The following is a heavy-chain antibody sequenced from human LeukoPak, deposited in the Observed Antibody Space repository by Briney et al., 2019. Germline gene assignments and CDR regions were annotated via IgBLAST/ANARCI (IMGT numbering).Heavy chain of an antibody. V-gene: IGHV3-21*01. J-gene: IGHJ5*02. CDR1: GFTFDTYT. CDR2: ISSSGSNI. D-gene: IGHD3-16*01. CDR3: ARDRGGWFAP. Sequence: GGSLRLSCAASGFTFDTYTLNWVRQAPGKGLEWVSFISSSGSNIEYADSVKGRFTISRDNAADSVYLEMNNLRAEDTAVYYCARDRGGWFAPWGQGTLVTASS.